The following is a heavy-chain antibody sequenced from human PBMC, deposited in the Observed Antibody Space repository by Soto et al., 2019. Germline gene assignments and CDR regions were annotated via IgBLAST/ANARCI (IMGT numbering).Heavy chain of an antibody. CDR2: VYYSGNT. CDR1: GGSNSPYY. D-gene: IGHD6-13*01. J-gene: IGHJ6*03. Sequence: PSETLSLTCTVSGGSNSPYYWSWIRQPTGKGLEWIGYVYYSGNTNYNPSLESRVTISVDTSRNRFSLNLTSATAADTAVYYCARKGAAASYAHYYMEVWGRGTAVTVSS. CDR3: ARKGAAASYAHYYMEV. V-gene: IGHV4-59*01.